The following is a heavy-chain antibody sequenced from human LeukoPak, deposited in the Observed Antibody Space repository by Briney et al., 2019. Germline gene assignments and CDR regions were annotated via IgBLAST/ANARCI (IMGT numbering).Heavy chain of an antibody. CDR3: AREYCTTNSCYIWGLGY. CDR2: IASNGGTK. D-gene: IGHD2-2*02. CDR1: GFSLSTYT. V-gene: IGHV3-64*02. J-gene: IGHJ4*02. Sequence: PGGSLRLSCAASGFSLSTYTFPWSRQPPGKGLNLFQGIASNGGTKYYADSVKGRFTISRDNFKNTVYLQMDSLRTEDMAVYYCAREYCTTNSCYIWGLGYWGQGTLVTVSS.